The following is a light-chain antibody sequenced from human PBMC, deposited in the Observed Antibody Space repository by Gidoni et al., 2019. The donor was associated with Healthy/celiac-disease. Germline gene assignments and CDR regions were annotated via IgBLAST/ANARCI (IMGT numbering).Light chain of an antibody. CDR2: AAS. CDR1: QSISSY. Sequence: EIQMTQSPSSLSASVGDRVTITYRASQSISSYLHWYQQKPGKAPKLLIYAASSLQSGVPSRFSGSGSGTDFTLTISSLQPEDVATYYCQQCYSTPRTVGQGTKVEIK. CDR3: QQCYSTPRT. J-gene: IGKJ1*01. V-gene: IGKV1-39*01.